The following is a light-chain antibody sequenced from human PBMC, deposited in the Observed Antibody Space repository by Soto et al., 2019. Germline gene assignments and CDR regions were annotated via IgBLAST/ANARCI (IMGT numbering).Light chain of an antibody. CDR1: PGISNY. CDR2: GAS. CDR3: QQFSSYPLT. J-gene: IGKJ4*01. V-gene: IGKV1-9*01. Sequence: IQLTQSPSSLSASVGDRVTITCRASPGISNYLAWYQQKPGKAPKLLIYGASTLQSRVPSRFSGSGSGTDFTLTISSLQPEDFATYYCQQFSSYPLTFGGGTKVDIK.